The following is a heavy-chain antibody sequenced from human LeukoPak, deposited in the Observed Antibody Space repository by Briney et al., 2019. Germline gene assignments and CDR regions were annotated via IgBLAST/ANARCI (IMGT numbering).Heavy chain of an antibody. CDR1: GFTFRTYG. CDR3: VTSGSLRLGELSPIDF. V-gene: IGHV3-23*01. Sequence: GGSLRLSCAASGFTFRTYGMSWVRQDPGKGLEWVSGISASGGATYYADSVRGRFTVSRDNSKNTLGLQMDSLRAEDTALYYCVTSGSLRLGELSPIDFWGQGTLVTVSS. CDR2: ISASGGAT. J-gene: IGHJ4*02. D-gene: IGHD3-16*02.